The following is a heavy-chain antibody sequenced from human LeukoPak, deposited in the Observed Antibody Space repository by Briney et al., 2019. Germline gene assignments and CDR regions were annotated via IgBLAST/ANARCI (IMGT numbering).Heavy chain of an antibody. CDR2: ISPDGSTT. J-gene: IGHJ4*02. CDR3: AKAAGYKLGNYYFDY. Sequence: GGSLRLSCAASGFTFSRYWMHWVRQAPGKGLMWVSRISPDGSTTLYADSVKGRFTISRDNAKNTLYLQMNSLRAEDTAVYYCAKAAGYKLGNYYFDYWGQGTLVTVSS. V-gene: IGHV3-74*03. CDR1: GFTFSRYW. D-gene: IGHD5-24*01.